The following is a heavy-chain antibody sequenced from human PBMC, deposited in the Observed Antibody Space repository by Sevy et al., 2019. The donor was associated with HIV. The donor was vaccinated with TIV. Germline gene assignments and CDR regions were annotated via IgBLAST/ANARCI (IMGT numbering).Heavy chain of an antibody. CDR1: GDSISSYY. V-gene: IGHV4-59*01. CDR2: IYYSGST. CDR3: ARSYDNSGYYYFDY. Sequence: SETLSLTCSVSGDSISSYYWNWIRQPPGKGLEWIGHIYYSGSTNYNPSVKSRVSIFEDMSKNQFSLKLRSVTAADTAIYYCARSYDNSGYYYFDYWGQGALVTVSS. J-gene: IGHJ4*02. D-gene: IGHD3-22*01.